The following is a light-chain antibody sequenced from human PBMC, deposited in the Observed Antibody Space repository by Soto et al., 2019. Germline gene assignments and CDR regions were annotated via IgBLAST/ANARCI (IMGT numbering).Light chain of an antibody. CDR1: QDINKN. CDR2: AAS. J-gene: IGKJ4*01. V-gene: IGKV1-39*01. CDR3: QQSYSTPLT. Sequence: DIQMTQSPSSLSASVGDRITITCQASQDINKNLNWYQQKPGKAPKLLIYAASSLQSGVPSRFSGSGSGTDFTLTISSLQPEDFATYYCQQSYSTPLTFGGGTKVDIK.